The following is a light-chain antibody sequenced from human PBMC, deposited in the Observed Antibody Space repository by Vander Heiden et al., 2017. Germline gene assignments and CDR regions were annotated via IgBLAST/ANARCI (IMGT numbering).Light chain of an antibody. V-gene: IGKV1-27*01. J-gene: IGKJ4*01. CDR2: AAS. CDR1: QGIANS. Sequence: DIQMTQSPTSLSASVGDRVTITCRASQGIANSLAWYQQRPGKVPYLLIYAASTLRSGVPSRFSGSGSGTDFTLTISSLHPEDVATYYCQSDNSAPLTFGGGTKVEIK. CDR3: QSDNSAPLT.